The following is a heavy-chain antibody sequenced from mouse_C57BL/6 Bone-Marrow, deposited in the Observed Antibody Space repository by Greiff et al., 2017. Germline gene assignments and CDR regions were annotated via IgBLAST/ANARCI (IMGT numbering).Heavy chain of an antibody. CDR3: IYYGYDVHY. J-gene: IGHJ2*01. CDR2: IRLKSDNYAT. CDR1: GFTFSNYW. V-gene: IGHV6-3*01. D-gene: IGHD2-2*01. Sequence: EVQLQESGGGLVQPGGSMKLSCVASGFTFSNYWMNWVRQSPEKGLEWVAQIRLKSDNYATHYAESVKGRFTISRAASKSSVYLQMNNLRAEDTGIYYCIYYGYDVHYWGQGTTLTVSS.